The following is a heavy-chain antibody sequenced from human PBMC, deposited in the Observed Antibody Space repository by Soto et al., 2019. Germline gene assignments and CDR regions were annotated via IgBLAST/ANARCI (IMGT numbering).Heavy chain of an antibody. J-gene: IGHJ6*02. Sequence: QVQLVESGGGVVQPGRSLRLSCAASGFTFSSYGMHWVRQAPGKGLEWVAVISYDGSNKYYADSVKGRFTISRDNSKNTRYLQMNSLRAEDTAVYYCAKPIAAAGTRYYYGMDVWGQGTTVTVSS. D-gene: IGHD6-13*01. CDR2: ISYDGSNK. CDR1: GFTFSSYG. V-gene: IGHV3-30*18. CDR3: AKPIAAAGTRYYYGMDV.